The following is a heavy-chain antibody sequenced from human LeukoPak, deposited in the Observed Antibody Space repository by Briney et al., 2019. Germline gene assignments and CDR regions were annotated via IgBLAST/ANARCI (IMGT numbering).Heavy chain of an antibody. CDR2: ISPYNGNT. V-gene: IGHV1-18*01. J-gene: IGHJ4*02. Sequence: ASVKVSCKASGYTFTTYGISWVRQAPGQGPEWMGWISPYNGNTNYAQKLQGRVTLTTDTSTNTAYMELRSLRSDDTALYYCARGDSSGSGFDYWGQGTLVTVSS. D-gene: IGHD3-22*01. CDR1: GYTFTTYG. CDR3: ARGDSSGSGFDY.